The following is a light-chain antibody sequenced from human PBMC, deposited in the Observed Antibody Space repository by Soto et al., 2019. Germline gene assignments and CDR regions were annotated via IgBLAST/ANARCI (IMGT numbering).Light chain of an antibody. J-gene: IGKJ1*01. CDR2: DAS. CDR3: QQYKNWPRT. Sequence: EIVMTQSPATLSVSPGEGATLCCRASQSISRNLAWYQQRLGQTPRLLIHDASTRSTGIPARFSGSGSGTEFTLTISSLQSEDFAIYYCQQYKNWPRTFGQGTKVDIK. CDR1: QSISRN. V-gene: IGKV3-15*01.